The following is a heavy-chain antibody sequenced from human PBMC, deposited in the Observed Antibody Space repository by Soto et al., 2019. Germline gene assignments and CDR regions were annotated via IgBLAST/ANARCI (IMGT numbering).Heavy chain of an antibody. CDR3: AQLLTPKSMDV. D-gene: IGHD2-15*01. CDR2: IYWDDDK. V-gene: IGHV2-5*02. J-gene: IGHJ6*02. CDR1: GFSLSTSGVG. Sequence: QITLKESGPTLVKPTQTLTLTCTFSGFSLSTSGVGVGWIRQPPGKALECLALIYWDDDKRYSPSLKSRLTNTXXTSKNQVVLTMTNMDPVDTATYYCAQLLTPKSMDVWGQGTTVTVSS.